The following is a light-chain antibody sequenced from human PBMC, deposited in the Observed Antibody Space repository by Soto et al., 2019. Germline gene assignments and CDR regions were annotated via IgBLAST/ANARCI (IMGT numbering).Light chain of an antibody. CDR2: KAS. Sequence: DIAMTQSPSTLSASIGDRLTITCRASQTISTWLAWYQQKPGKAPNLLIYKASTLQSGVPSMFSGSGSGTEFTLTITNLQPEDFAIFYCQQYSTFPLTFGQGTQVEIK. V-gene: IGKV1-5*03. CDR3: QQYSTFPLT. CDR1: QTISTW. J-gene: IGKJ2*01.